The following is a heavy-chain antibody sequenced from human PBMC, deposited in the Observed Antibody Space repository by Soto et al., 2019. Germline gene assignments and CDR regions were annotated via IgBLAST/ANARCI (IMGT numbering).Heavy chain of an antibody. CDR3: ARELPPAPGSFREDALDI. Sequence: QVQLVQSGAELKKPGSSVKVSCQASGGTFSNYAISWVRQAPGQGLEWMGKIIPIFGTPNYAQNIRGRVTITADEYTTTAYMELSSLRSDDTALYYCARELPPAPGSFREDALDIWGQGTMITVSS. V-gene: IGHV1-69*15. D-gene: IGHD6-13*01. CDR1: GGTFSNYA. J-gene: IGHJ3*02. CDR2: IIPIFGTP.